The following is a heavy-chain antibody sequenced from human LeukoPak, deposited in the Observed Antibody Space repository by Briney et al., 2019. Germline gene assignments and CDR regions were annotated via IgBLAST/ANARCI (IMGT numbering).Heavy chain of an antibody. Sequence: PSEALSLTCTVSGGSISSYYWSWIRQPAGKGLEWIGRIYTSGSTNYNPSLKSRVTMSVDTSKNQFSLKLSSVTAADTAVYYCARESPYYYYYYGMDVWGQGTTVTVSS. V-gene: IGHV4-4*07. CDR3: ARESPYYYYYYGMDV. CDR1: GGSISSYY. J-gene: IGHJ6*02. CDR2: IYTSGST.